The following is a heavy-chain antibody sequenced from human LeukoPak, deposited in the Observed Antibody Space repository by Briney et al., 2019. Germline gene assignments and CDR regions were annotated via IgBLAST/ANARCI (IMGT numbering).Heavy chain of an antibody. CDR3: ARGFNSFDY. CDR1: GFTFSNYV. D-gene: IGHD3-10*01. J-gene: IGHJ4*02. Sequence: GGSLRLSCAASGFTFSNYVMHWVRQAPGKGLEWEAVIWYDGSNKYYADSVKGRFTISRDNSKNTLDLQMNSPRAEDTAVYHCARGFNSFDYWGQGTLVTISS. CDR2: IWYDGSNK. V-gene: IGHV3-33*01.